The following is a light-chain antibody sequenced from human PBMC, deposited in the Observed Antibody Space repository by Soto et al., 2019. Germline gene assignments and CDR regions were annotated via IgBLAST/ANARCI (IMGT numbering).Light chain of an antibody. CDR3: QQRRNWIT. J-gene: IGKJ5*01. CDR2: DAS. V-gene: IGKV3-11*01. CDR1: QSVSTW. Sequence: EIVLTQSPATLSLSPGDTATLSCRASQSVSTWLTWYQQKPGQAPRLLIYDASNRATGIPAKFSGSGSGTDFTLTISSLEPEDFAVYYCQQRRNWITFGQGTRLEIE.